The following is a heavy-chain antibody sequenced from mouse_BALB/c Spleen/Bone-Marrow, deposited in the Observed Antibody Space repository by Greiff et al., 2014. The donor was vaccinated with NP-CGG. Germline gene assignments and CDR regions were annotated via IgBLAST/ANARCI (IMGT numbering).Heavy chain of an antibody. J-gene: IGHJ4*01. CDR2: INPYNGGT. Sequence: EVQLQQSGAELVKPGASVKMSCKASGYSLTGYSMHWVKQRPGQDLEWIGLINPYNGGTNYNQKFKGKATITVDKSSSTAYMELIRLTSEDSAVYYCAKAVDYYAIDYWGQGTSVTVSS. CDR3: AKAVDYYAIDY. V-gene: IGHV1-42*01. D-gene: IGHD1-1*01. CDR1: GYSLTGYS.